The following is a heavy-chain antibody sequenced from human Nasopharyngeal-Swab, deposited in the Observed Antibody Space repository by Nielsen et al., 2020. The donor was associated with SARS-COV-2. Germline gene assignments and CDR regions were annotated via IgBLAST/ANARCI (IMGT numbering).Heavy chain of an antibody. CDR3: AKSTYSSGWYGRYDY. CDR1: GFTFSSYA. D-gene: IGHD6-19*01. CDR2: ISYDGSDK. Sequence: GESLKISCAASGFTFSSYAMCWVRQAPGKGLEWVAVISYDGSDKYYADSVKGRFTISRDNSKNTLYLQMNSLRAEDTAVYYCAKSTYSSGWYGRYDYWGQGTLVTVSS. J-gene: IGHJ4*02. V-gene: IGHV3-30*18.